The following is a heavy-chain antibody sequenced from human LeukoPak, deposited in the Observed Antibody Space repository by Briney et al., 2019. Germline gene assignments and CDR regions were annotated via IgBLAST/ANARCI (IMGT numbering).Heavy chain of an antibody. D-gene: IGHD6-19*01. Sequence: GGSLRLSCAASGFTFSDYYMSWIRQAPGKGLEWVSYIGSGGTLIHYANSVKGRFTISRDNAKNSLYLQMNSLRAEDTAVYYCAKEAVAGRGDWFDPWGQGTLVTVSS. CDR3: AKEAVAGRGDWFDP. CDR1: GFTFSDYY. CDR2: IGSGGTLI. J-gene: IGHJ5*02. V-gene: IGHV3-11*04.